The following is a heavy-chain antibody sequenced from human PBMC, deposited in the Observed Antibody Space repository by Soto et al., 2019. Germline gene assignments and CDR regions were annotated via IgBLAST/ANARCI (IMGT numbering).Heavy chain of an antibody. CDR2: INAGNGNT. Sequence: ASVKVSCKASGYTFTSYAMHWVCQTPGQRLEWMGWINAGNGNTKYSQKFQGRVTITRDTSASTAYMELSSLRSEDTAVYYCARYYGSGSYYRNWFDPWGQGTLVTVSS. D-gene: IGHD3-10*01. V-gene: IGHV1-3*01. CDR3: ARYYGSGSYYRNWFDP. CDR1: GYTFTSYA. J-gene: IGHJ5*02.